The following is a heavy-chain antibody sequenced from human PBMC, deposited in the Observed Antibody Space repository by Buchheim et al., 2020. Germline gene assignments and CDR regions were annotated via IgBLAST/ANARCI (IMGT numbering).Heavy chain of an antibody. CDR1: GFTFGDYA. CDR3: TRDGDVLTQGYFDY. J-gene: IGHJ4*02. V-gene: IGHV3-49*04. D-gene: IGHD2-8*01. CDR2: IRSKAYGGTT. Sequence: EVQLVESGGGLVQPGRSLRLSCTASGFTFGDYAMSWVRQAPGKGLEWVGFIRSKAYGGTTEYAASVKGRFTISRDDSKSIAYLQMNSLKTEDTAVYYCTRDGDVLTQGYFDYWGQGTL.